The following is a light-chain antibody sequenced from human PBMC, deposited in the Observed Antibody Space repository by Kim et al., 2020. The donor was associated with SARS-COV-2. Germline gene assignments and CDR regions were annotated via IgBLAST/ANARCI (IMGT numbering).Light chain of an antibody. CDR1: QDIRNG. Sequence: ESVGDSVTITCRASQDIRNGLDWYQQKSGKAPKLLIYAASSLQSGVPSRFSGSGSGTDFALTISSLQPEDFATYYCLQDYNYPYTFGQGTKLEI. J-gene: IGKJ2*01. V-gene: IGKV1-6*01. CDR3: LQDYNYPYT. CDR2: AAS.